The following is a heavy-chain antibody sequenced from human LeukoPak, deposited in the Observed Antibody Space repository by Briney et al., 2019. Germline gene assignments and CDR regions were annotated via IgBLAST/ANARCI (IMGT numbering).Heavy chain of an antibody. D-gene: IGHD5-24*01. CDR3: VRDADFYKGDY. CDR1: GFTFSSSA. J-gene: IGHJ4*02. Sequence: GGSLRLSCAASGFTFSSSAMSWVRQAPGKGLEWVSAISNNGGYTYYADSVQGRFTISRDNSKSTLCLQMNSLRAEDTAMYYCVRDADFYKGDYWGQGTLVTVSS. CDR2: ISNNGGYT. V-gene: IGHV3-23*01.